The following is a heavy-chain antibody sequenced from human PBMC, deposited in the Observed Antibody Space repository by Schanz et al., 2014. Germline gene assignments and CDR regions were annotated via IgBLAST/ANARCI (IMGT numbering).Heavy chain of an antibody. V-gene: IGHV1-2*02. CDR1: GYTFPSYG. J-gene: IGHJ4*02. CDR3: ARVTTGYDS. Sequence: QVPLVQSGAEVKKPGSSVKVSCKASGYTFPSYGISWVRQAPGQGLEWMGWINPNSGATSSAQKFQGRVTMPRDTSSSTVYMQLSSMTSDDTAIYYCARVTTGYDSWGQGTLVTVSS. CDR2: INPNSGAT. D-gene: IGHD5-12*01.